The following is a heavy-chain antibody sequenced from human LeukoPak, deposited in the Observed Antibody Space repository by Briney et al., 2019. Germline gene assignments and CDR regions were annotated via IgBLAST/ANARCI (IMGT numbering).Heavy chain of an antibody. CDR3: AKLPTYYYGSGSAYYFDY. CDR1: GFTFSSYA. CDR2: ISGSGGST. V-gene: IGHV3-23*01. D-gene: IGHD3-10*01. J-gene: IGHJ4*02. Sequence: PGGSLRLSCAASGFTFSSYAMSWVRRAPGKGLEWVSAISGSGGSTYYADSVKGRFTISRDNSKNTLYLQMNSLRAEDTAVYYCAKLPTYYYGSGSAYYFDYWGQGTLVTVSS.